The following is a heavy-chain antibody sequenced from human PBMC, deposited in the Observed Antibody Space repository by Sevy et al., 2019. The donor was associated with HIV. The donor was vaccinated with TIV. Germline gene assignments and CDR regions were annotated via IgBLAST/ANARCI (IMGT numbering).Heavy chain of an antibody. CDR1: GYTFTGYY. V-gene: IGHV1-2*06. CDR3: ARVYRSRLRLLEWSRDWFDP. Sequence: ASVKVSCKASGYTFTGYYMHWVRQAPGQGLEWMGRINPNSGGTNYAQKFQGRVTMTRDTSISTAYMELSRLRSDDTAVYYCARVYRSRLRLLEWSRDWFDPWGQGTLVTVSS. J-gene: IGHJ5*02. D-gene: IGHD3-3*01. CDR2: INPNSGGT.